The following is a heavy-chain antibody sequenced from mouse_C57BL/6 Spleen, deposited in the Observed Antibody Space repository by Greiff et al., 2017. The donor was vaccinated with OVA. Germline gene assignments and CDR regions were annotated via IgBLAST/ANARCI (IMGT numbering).Heavy chain of an antibody. V-gene: IGHV1-15*01. CDR3: ETAQATLCAY. CDR1: GYTFTDYE. D-gene: IGHD3-2*02. CDR2: IDPETGGT. J-gene: IGHJ3*01. Sequence: QVQLQQSGAELVRPGASVTLSCKASGYTFTDYEMHWVKQTPVHGLEWIGAIDPETGGTAYNQKFKGKAILTADKSSSTAYMELRSLTSEDSAVYYCETAQATLCAYWGQGTLVTVSA.